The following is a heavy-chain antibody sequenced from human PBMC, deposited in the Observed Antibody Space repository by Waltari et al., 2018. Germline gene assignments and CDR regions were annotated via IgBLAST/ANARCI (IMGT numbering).Heavy chain of an antibody. Sequence: QVQLQESGPGLVKPSQTLSLTCTVSGGSISSGGYYWRWIRQHPGKGLEWIGYIYYSGSTYYNPSLKSRVTISVDTSKNQFSLKLSSVTAADTAVYYCARENAQQLVPGAFDIWGQGTMVTVSS. V-gene: IGHV4-31*03. CDR2: IYYSGST. CDR3: ARENAQQLVPGAFDI. D-gene: IGHD6-13*01. J-gene: IGHJ3*02. CDR1: GGSISSGGYY.